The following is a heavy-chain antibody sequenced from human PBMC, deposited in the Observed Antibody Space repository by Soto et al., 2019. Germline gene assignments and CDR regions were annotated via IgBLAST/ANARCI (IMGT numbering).Heavy chain of an antibody. V-gene: IGHV6-1*01. Sequence: QVQLQQSGPGLVKPSQTLSLTCAISGDSVSSNSATWNWIRQSPSRGLEWLGRTYYRSKWYNDYAVSVKSRIPINPDTSKTHFSLQLKSVTPEDTALYYCASLAPGGSGGGGDYWGQGTLVTVSS. J-gene: IGHJ4*02. CDR2: TYYRSKWYN. D-gene: IGHD6-19*01. CDR1: GDSVSSNSAT. CDR3: ASLAPGGSGGGGDY.